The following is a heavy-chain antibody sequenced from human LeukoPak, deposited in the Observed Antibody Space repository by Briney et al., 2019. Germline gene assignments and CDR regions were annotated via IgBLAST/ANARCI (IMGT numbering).Heavy chain of an antibody. V-gene: IGHV3-20*04. J-gene: IGHJ4*02. CDR2: INWNGGST. CDR3: ARDSWSSSWYKGSDY. D-gene: IGHD6-13*01. Sequence: PGGSLRLSCAASGFTFDDYGMSWVRQAPGKGLEWVSGINWNGGSTGYADSVKGRFTISRDNAKNFLYLQMNSLRAEDTAVYYCARDSWSSSWYKGSDYWGQGTLVTVSS. CDR1: GFTFDDYG.